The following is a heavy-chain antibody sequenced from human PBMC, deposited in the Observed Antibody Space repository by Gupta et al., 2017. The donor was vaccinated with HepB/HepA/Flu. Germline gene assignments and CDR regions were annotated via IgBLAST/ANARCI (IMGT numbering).Heavy chain of an antibody. CDR1: GDSITNYY. D-gene: IGHD2-8*01. CDR3: ARSSGYTNGHGWVESFDY. CDR2: IYSSGN. Sequence: QVQLQESGTGVVKPSETLSLTCTVSGDSITNYYWSWIRQPAGKGLEWIGRIYSSGNNYNPSLKSRVTMSADTSRNKFSLRLSSVTAADTAVYFCARSSGYTNGHGWVESFDYWGQGALVTVSS. J-gene: IGHJ4*02. V-gene: IGHV4-4*07.